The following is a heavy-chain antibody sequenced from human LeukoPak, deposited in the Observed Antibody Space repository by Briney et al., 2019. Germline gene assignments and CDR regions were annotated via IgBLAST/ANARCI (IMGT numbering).Heavy chain of an antibody. CDR2: ICGSGGST. J-gene: IGHJ4*02. D-gene: IGHD3-22*01. V-gene: IGHV3-23*01. Sequence: PGGSLRLSCAASGVTFSSYGMSWVRDAPARGLEWGSAICGSGGSTYYADSVEGRYTISRDNSKTTLYLQMNSLRAEDTAVYYCAKDFYYYDSSGYYAIDYWGQGTLVTVSS. CDR3: AKDFYYYDSSGYYAIDY. CDR1: GVTFSSYG.